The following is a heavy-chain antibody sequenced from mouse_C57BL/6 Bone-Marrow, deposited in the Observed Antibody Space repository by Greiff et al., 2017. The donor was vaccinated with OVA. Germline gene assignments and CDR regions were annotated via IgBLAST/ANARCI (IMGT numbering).Heavy chain of an antibody. V-gene: IGHV1-18*01. CDR2: INPNNGGP. CDR3: ARRGYGFAY. D-gene: IGHD2-2*01. J-gene: IGHJ3*01. Sequence: EVQLQQSGPELVKPGASVKIPCKASGYTFTDYNMDWVKQSHGKSLEWIGDINPNNGGPIYNQKFKGKATLTVEKSSSTAYMELRSLTSEDTAVYYCARRGYGFAYWGQGTLVTVSA. CDR1: GYTFTDYN.